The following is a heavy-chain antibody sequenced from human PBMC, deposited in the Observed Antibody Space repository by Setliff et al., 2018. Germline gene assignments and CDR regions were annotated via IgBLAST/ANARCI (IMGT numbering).Heavy chain of an antibody. V-gene: IGHV3-7*01. D-gene: IGHD1-1*01. J-gene: IGHJ4*02. CDR1: GFTFSSYA. CDR3: SRSNSGKHDY. CDR2: IKQDGSEK. Sequence: PGGSLRLSCAASGFTFSSYAMHWVRQAPGKGLEWVANIKQDGSEKYYADSVKGRFTISRDNAKNSLYLQMNSLRGEDTAVYYCSRSNSGKHDYWGQGTLVTVSS.